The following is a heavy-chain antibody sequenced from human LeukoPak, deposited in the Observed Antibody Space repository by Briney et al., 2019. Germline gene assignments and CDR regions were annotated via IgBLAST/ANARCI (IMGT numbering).Heavy chain of an antibody. D-gene: IGHD4-17*01. J-gene: IGHJ4*02. V-gene: IGHV1-18*04. CDR2: ISTQSGNT. CDR1: XYTXXGYY. Sequence: VSXXXXXYTXXGYYMHWVRQAPGQGLEWMGWISTQSGNTNYAQKVQGRLTLTTDRSTNTAYMELRSLRSDDTAVYYCARGAYGDKWGQGTMVTVSS. CDR3: ARGAYGDK.